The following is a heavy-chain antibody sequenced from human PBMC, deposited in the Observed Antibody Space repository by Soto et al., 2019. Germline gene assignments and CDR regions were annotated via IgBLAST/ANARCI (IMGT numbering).Heavy chain of an antibody. CDR2: IDHSGST. CDR1: GGSISSTNW. V-gene: IGHV4-4*02. CDR3: AASCVGCGGFNYYGMDV. Sequence: SETLSLTCAVSGGSISSTNWWNWVRQPPGKGLEWIGEIDHSGSTNYNPSLKSRVTMSVDKPKNQFSLKLSSVTAADTAVYYCAASCVGCGGFNYYGMDVWGQGTTVT. J-gene: IGHJ6*02. D-gene: IGHD2-21*01.